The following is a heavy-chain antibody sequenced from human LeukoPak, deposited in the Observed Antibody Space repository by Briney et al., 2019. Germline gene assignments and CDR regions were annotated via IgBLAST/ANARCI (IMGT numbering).Heavy chain of an antibody. CDR1: GFTFSSYA. CDR3: ARGTTGPDY. D-gene: IGHD3-9*01. CDR2: ISSNGGST. V-gene: IGHV3-64*01. J-gene: IGHJ4*02. Sequence: PGGSLRLSCAASGFTFSSYAMHWVRQAPGKGLEYVSAISSNGGSTYYANSVKGRFTISRDNSKNTLYLQMGSLRAEDMAVYYCARGTTGPDYWGQGNLVTVSS.